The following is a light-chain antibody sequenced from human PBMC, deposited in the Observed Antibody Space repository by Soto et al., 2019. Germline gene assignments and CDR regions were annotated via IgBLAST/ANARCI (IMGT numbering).Light chain of an antibody. Sequence: DIKMTPSPSSLSASVGDRVTITGRASQGISNYLAWFQQKPGKAPNSLIYAASSLQSGVPSKFSGSGSGTDFNLTISSLQPEEFATYYCQHRGTFGQGTRLEIK. CDR3: QHRGT. CDR2: AAS. V-gene: IGKV1-16*02. J-gene: IGKJ5*01. CDR1: QGISNY.